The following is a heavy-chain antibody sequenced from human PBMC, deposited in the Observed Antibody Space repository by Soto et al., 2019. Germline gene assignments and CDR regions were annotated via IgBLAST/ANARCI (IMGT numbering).Heavy chain of an antibody. D-gene: IGHD6-19*01. CDR3: ARETTVVAGSFDY. V-gene: IGHV4-59*01. CDR1: GGSISSYY. J-gene: IGHJ4*02. CDR2: IYYSGST. Sequence: PSETLSLTCTVSGGSISSYYWSWIRQPPGKGLEWIGYIYYSGSTNYNPSLKSRVTISVDTSKNQFSLKLSSVTAADTAVYYCARETTVVAGSFDYWGQGTLVTVSS.